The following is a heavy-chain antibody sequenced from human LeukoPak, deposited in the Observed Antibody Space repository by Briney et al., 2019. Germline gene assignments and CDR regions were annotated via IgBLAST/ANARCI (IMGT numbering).Heavy chain of an antibody. J-gene: IGHJ4*02. CDR1: GLPFSSYA. V-gene: IGHV3-30*18. CDR2: ISYDGSNE. CDR3: AKSRFSCIGNNCYSPDY. D-gene: IGHD2-15*01. Sequence: GRSLRLSCAASGLPFSSYAMHWVRQARGKGLEWVALISYDGSNEHYADSVKGRFTISRDNSKNTLYLQVNSLRAEDTAVYYCAKSRFSCIGNNCYSPDYWGQGTLVTVSS.